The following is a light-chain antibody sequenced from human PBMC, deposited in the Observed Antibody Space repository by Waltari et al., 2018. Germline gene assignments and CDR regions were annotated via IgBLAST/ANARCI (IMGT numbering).Light chain of an antibody. CDR3: QQYDGSVVT. CDR2: GAS. J-gene: IGKJ4*01. CDR1: TTNTGSW. V-gene: IGKV3-20*01. Sequence: CRASTTNTGSWLTWYHQKPGQAPRLLIYGASNRAPGIPDRFSGSGSGTDFTLTISRLEPEDSAVYYCQQYDGSVVTFGGGTKVEIK.